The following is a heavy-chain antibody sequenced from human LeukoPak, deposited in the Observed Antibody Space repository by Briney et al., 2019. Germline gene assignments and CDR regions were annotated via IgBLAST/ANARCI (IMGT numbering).Heavy chain of an antibody. CDR2: INHSGST. V-gene: IGHV4-34*01. Sequence: SETLSLTCAVYGGSFSGYYWSWIRQPPGKGLEWIGEINHSGSTNYHPSLKSRVTISVDTSKNQSSLTLSSVTAADTAVYYCARCRWHYMDVWGKGTTVTVSS. CDR3: ARCRWHYMDV. CDR1: GGSFSGYY. D-gene: IGHD4-23*01. J-gene: IGHJ6*03.